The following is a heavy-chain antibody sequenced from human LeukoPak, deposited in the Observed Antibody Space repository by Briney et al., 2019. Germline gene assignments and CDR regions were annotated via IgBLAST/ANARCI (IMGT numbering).Heavy chain of an antibody. CDR1: GGSISSYY. D-gene: IGHD6-19*01. CDR2: IYYSGST. V-gene: IGHV4-59*01. CDR3: ARDLGYSSARLDP. J-gene: IGHJ5*02. Sequence: PSETLSLTCTVSGGSISSYYWSWIRQPPGKGLEWIGYIYYSGSTNYNPSLKSRVTISVDTSKNQFSLKLSSVTAADTAVYYCARDLGYSSARLDPWGQGTLVTVSS.